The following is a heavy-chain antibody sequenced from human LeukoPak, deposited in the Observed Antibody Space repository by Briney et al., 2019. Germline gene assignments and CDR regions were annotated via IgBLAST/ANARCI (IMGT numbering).Heavy chain of an antibody. CDR2: INSDGSRI. V-gene: IGHV3-74*01. CDR3: AREGAHDAFDI. D-gene: IGHD4/OR15-4a*01. CDR1: GFTFSGSW. Sequence: GGSLRLSCAASGFTFSGSWMHWVRQAPGKGLVWVSRINSDGSRISYADSVKGRFTISRDNAKNTLYLQVNSLRAEDTAVYYCAREGAHDAFDIWGQGTLVTVSS. J-gene: IGHJ3*02.